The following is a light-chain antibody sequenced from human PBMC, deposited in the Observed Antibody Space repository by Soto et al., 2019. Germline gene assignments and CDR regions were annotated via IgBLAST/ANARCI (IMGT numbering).Light chain of an antibody. CDR2: EAS. J-gene: IGKJ3*01. CDR1: QSFSSRY. CDR3: QQYGSSPRA. Sequence: IVLTQSPGTLSLSPGERATLSCRASQSFSSRYLAWYQQKPGQAPRLLIYEASSRATGIPDRFSGSGSGTDFTLTISRLEPEDFAVYYCQQYGSSPRAFGPGTKVDI. V-gene: IGKV3-20*01.